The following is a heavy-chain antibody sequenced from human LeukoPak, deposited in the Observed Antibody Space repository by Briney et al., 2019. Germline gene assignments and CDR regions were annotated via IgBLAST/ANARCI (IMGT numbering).Heavy chain of an antibody. CDR2: ISSSSSYI. Sequence: PGGSLRLSCAASGFTFSSYSINWVRQAPGKGLEWVSSISSSSSYIYYADSVKGRFTISRDNAKNSLYLQMNSLRAEDTAVYYCARELGNYMDVWGKGTTVTVSS. V-gene: IGHV3-21*01. CDR3: ARELGNYMDV. D-gene: IGHD7-27*01. CDR1: GFTFSSYS. J-gene: IGHJ6*03.